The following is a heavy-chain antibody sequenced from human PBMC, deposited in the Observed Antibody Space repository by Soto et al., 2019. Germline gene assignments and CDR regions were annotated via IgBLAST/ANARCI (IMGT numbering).Heavy chain of an antibody. Sequence: QLQLQESGSGLVKPSQTLSLTCAVSGGSISSGGYSWSWIRQPPGKCLEWIGYIYHSGSTYYNPSLKSRVTISVDRSKNQCSLKLSSVTAADTDVYYCARGGLELPRPNWFDPWGQGTLVPVSS. J-gene: IGHJ5*02. CDR2: IYHSGST. CDR1: GGSISSGGYS. CDR3: ARGGLELPRPNWFDP. D-gene: IGHD1-7*01. V-gene: IGHV4-30-2*01.